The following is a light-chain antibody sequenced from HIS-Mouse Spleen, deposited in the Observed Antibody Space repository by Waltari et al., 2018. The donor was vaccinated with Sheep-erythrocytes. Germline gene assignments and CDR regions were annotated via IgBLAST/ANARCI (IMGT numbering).Light chain of an antibody. V-gene: IGLV2-11*01. CDR2: DVS. Sequence: QSALTQPRSVSGSPGQSVTIPCPATSGDVCGYNYLSWYQQHPGKAPKLMIYDVSKRPSGVPDRFSGSKSGNTASLTISGLQAEDEADYYCCSYAGSYTFVVFGGGTKLTVL. CDR1: SGDVCGYNY. CDR3: CSYAGSYTFVV. J-gene: IGLJ2*01.